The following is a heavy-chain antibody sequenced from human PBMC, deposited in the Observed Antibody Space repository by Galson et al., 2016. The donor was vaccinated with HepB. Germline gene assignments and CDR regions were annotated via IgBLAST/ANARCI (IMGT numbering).Heavy chain of an antibody. V-gene: IGHV4-39*07. CDR2: FPTGGDT. Sequence: SETLSLTCTVSAISRGDYHWAFIRQPPGKVLGWVGSFPTGGDTFYNPALKSRVTMSRDTSKIQFSVSLSSVTAADTAVYFCARVSFRTLGYWGQGTLVTVSS. CDR1: AISRGDYH. J-gene: IGHJ4*02. CDR3: ARVSFRTLGY.